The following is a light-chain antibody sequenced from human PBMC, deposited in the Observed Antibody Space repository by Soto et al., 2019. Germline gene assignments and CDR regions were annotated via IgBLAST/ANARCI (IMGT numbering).Light chain of an antibody. CDR1: SSNIGAGYD. CDR3: QSYVSSLSGVV. CDR2: GNS. V-gene: IGLV1-40*01. J-gene: IGLJ2*01. Sequence: QSVLTQPPSVSGAPGQRVTISCTGSSSNIGAGYDVHWYQQLPGTAPKLLIYGNSSRPSGVPDRFSGSKSGTSASLAITGLQAEDEGDYYFQSYVSSLSGVVFGGGTKLTVL.